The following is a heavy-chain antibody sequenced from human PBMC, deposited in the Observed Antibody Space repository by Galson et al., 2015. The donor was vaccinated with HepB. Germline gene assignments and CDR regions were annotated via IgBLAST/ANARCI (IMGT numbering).Heavy chain of an antibody. CDR1: GFTFSRYG. D-gene: IGHD3-10*01. V-gene: IGHV3-30*18. Sequence: SLRLSCAASGFTFSRYGMHWVRQAPGKGLEWVVLISDDGSNKFYTNSVKGRFTISRDNFKNTLYLQMNRLRLEGTAVYFCAKADYSGSGTLDYWGQGTLVTVSS. CDR3: AKADYSGSGTLDY. J-gene: IGHJ4*02. CDR2: ISDDGSNK.